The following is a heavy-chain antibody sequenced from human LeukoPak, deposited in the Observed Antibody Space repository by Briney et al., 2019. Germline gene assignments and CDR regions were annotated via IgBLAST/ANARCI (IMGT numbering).Heavy chain of an antibody. CDR3: ARGRGLKIVVVITTHGWFDP. Sequence: KPSETLSLTCAVYGGSFSGYYWSWIRQPPGKGLEWIGEINHSGSTNYNPSLKSRVTISVDTSKNQFSLKLSSVTAADTAVYYCARGRGLKIVVVITTHGWFDPWGQGTLVTVSS. CDR2: INHSGST. V-gene: IGHV4-34*01. J-gene: IGHJ5*02. CDR1: GGSFSGYY. D-gene: IGHD3-22*01.